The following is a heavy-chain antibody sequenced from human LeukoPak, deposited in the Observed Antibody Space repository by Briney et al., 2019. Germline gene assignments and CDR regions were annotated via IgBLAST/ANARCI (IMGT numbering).Heavy chain of an antibody. D-gene: IGHD2-2*02. CDR3: ARIVVVPAAIGNYYYYMDV. CDR1: GGSISSYY. J-gene: IGHJ6*03. Sequence: SETLSLTCTVSGGSISSYYWCWIRQPAGKGLEWIGRIYTSGSTNYNPSLKSRVTMSVDTSKNQFSLKLSSVTAADTAAYSCARIVVVPAAIGNYYYYMDVWGKGTTVTVSS. CDR2: IYTSGST. V-gene: IGHV4-4*07.